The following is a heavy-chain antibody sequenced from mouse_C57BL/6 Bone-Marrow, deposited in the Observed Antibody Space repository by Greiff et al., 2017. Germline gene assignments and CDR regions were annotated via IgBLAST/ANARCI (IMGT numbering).Heavy chain of an antibody. D-gene: IGHD1-1*01. CDR2: IRSKSNNYAT. Sequence: EVHLVESGGGLVQPKGSLKLSCAASGFSFNTYAMNWVRQAPGKGLEWVARIRSKSNNYATYYADSVKDRFTISRDDSESMLYLQMNNLKTEDTAMYYCVRHGDYYGSEGAMDYWGQGTSVTVSS. V-gene: IGHV10-1*01. J-gene: IGHJ4*01. CDR3: VRHGDYYGSEGAMDY. CDR1: GFSFNTYA.